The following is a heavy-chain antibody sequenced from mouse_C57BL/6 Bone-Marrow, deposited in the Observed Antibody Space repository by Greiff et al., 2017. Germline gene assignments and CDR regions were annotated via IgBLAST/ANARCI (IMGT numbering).Heavy chain of an antibody. J-gene: IGHJ2*01. CDR1: GYTFTSYG. V-gene: IGHV1-81*01. Sequence: QVQLQQSGAELARPGASVKLSCKASGYTFTSYGISWVKQRTGQGLEWIGEIYPRSGNTYYNEKFKGKATLTAAESSSTAYMELRSLTSEVSAVYCCARDYYEGGFDYWGQGTTLTVSA. CDR3: ARDYYEGGFDY. CDR2: IYPRSGNT. D-gene: IGHD1-1*01.